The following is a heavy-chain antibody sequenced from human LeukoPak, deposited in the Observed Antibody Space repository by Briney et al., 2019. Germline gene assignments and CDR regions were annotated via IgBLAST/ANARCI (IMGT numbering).Heavy chain of an antibody. Sequence: GGSLRLSCAASGFTFDDYAMHWARQAPGRGLEWVSLISGEGGSTYYADSVKGRFTISRDNSKNSLYLQMNSLRTEDTALYYCAKDTGFLSGSSPWGQGTMVTVSS. CDR1: GFTFDDYA. CDR3: AKDTGFLSGSSP. D-gene: IGHD1-26*01. V-gene: IGHV3-43*02. J-gene: IGHJ3*01. CDR2: ISGEGGST.